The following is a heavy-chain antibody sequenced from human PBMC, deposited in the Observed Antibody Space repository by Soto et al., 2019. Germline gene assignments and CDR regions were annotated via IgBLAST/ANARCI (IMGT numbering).Heavy chain of an antibody. CDR3: AKAKNDYNWDNRPPFDY. CDR2: ISANDVGT. V-gene: IGHV3-23*01. Sequence: GSLRLSCEASGFTLRNYAMTWIRQAPGKGLEWVSLISANDVGTYYAESVKTRFTISTDQSRNTVYLQMDSLRADDTAIYYCAKAKNDYNWDNRPPFDYWGQGTLVTVSS. J-gene: IGHJ4*02. CDR1: GFTLRNYA. D-gene: IGHD1-20*01.